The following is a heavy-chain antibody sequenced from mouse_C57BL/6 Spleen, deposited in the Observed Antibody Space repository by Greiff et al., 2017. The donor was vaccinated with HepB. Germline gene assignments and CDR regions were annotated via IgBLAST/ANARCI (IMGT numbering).Heavy chain of an antibody. CDR3: ARSQLRPFDY. V-gene: IGHV1-82*01. D-gene: IGHD3-2*02. Sequence: VQLQQSGPELVKPGASVKISCKASGYAFSSSWMNWVKQRPGKGLEWIGRIYPGDGDTNYNGKFKGKATLTADKSSSTAYMQLSSLTSEDSAVYFCARSQLRPFDYWGQGTTLTVSS. J-gene: IGHJ2*01. CDR2: IYPGDGDT. CDR1: GYAFSSSW.